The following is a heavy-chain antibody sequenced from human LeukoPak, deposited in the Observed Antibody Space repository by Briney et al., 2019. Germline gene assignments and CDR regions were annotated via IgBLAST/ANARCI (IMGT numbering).Heavy chain of an antibody. CDR1: GFTFSSYG. D-gene: IGHD6-25*01. J-gene: IGHJ4*02. Sequence: GSLRLSCAASGFTFSSYGMHWVRQAPGKGLEWVAFIRYDGSNKYYADSVKGRFTISRDNSKNTLYLQMNSPRAEDTAVYYCAKDFWWGPSNELASASVDYWGQGTLVTVSS. CDR3: AKDFWWGPSNELASASVDY. CDR2: IRYDGSNK. V-gene: IGHV3-30*02.